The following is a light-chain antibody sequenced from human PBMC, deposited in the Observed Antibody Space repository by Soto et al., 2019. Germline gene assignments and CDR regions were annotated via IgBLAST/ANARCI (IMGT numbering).Light chain of an antibody. J-gene: IGKJ1*01. Sequence: EIVLTQSPGTLSLSPGETATLSCRASQNVNSYYLAWFQQRPGQAPRLLISAASRRATGIPDRFSGSGSGTDFTLAIRRLEPEDFAVYYCHQFGYSPRTFGQGTKVDI. CDR3: HQFGYSPRT. CDR2: AAS. CDR1: QNVNSYY. V-gene: IGKV3-20*01.